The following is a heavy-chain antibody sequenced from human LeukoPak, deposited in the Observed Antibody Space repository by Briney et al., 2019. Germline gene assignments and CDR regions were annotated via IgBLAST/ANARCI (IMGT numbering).Heavy chain of an antibody. CDR2: IIPILGIA. D-gene: IGHD3-10*01. CDR1: GGTFSSYA. Sequence: SVKVSCKASGGTFSSYAISWVRQAPGQGLEWMGRIIPILGIANYAQRFQGRVTITADKSTSTAYMGLSSLRSEDTAVYYCASVITIVRGPRPPNYYYGMHVWGQGTTVTVSS. V-gene: IGHV1-69*04. J-gene: IGHJ6*02. CDR3: ASVITIVRGPRPPNYYYGMHV.